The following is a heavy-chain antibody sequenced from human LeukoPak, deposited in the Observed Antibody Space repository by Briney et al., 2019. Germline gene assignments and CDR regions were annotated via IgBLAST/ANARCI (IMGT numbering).Heavy chain of an antibody. CDR3: VRSLRSADF. CDR1: GFTFSNYW. CDR2: ISTDGSQT. J-gene: IGHJ4*02. Sequence: GGSLRLSCEASGFTFSNYWMHWVRQAPGRGLMWVSQISTDGSQTFYADSVKGRFTISRDNAKNTLFLQMDSLRPEDTAVYYCVRSLRSADFWGQGTLVTVSS. V-gene: IGHV3-74*01.